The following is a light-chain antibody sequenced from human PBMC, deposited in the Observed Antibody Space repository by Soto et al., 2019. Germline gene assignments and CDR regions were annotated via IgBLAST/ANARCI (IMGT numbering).Light chain of an antibody. CDR2: DAS. V-gene: IGKV3-11*01. Sequence: EVVLTQSPATLSLSPGERATLSCRASQSVSSHLAWYQQKPGQAPRLLIYDASNRATGIPGRFSGSGSGTDFTLTISSLEPEDFAVYYCQQRSNGPAYTFGQGTMLDIK. CDR3: QQRSNGPAYT. J-gene: IGKJ2*01. CDR1: QSVSSH.